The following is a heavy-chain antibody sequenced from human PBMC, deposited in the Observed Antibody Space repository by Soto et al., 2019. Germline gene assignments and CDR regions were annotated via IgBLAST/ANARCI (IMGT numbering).Heavy chain of an antibody. CDR2: INHSGST. CDR3: ARKSITMVRGVKGWFDP. J-gene: IGHJ5*02. Sequence: QVQLQQWGAGLLKPSETLSLTCAVYGGSFSGYYWSWIRQPPGKGLEWIGEINHSGSTNYNPSLKSRVTISVDTSKNQLCLKLSSVTAADTAVYYCARKSITMVRGVKGWFDPWGQGTLVTVSS. D-gene: IGHD3-10*01. CDR1: GGSFSGYY. V-gene: IGHV4-34*01.